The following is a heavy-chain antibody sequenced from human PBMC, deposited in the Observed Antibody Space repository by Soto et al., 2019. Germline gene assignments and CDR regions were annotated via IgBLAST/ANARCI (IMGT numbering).Heavy chain of an antibody. J-gene: IGHJ6*03. CDR2: ISWNSCSI. CDR1: GFTFDDYA. CDR3: AKDRVWFGELFPTGLMDV. D-gene: IGHD3-10*01. V-gene: IGHV3-9*01. Sequence: EVQLVESGGGLVQPGRSLRLSCAASGFTFDDYAMHWVRQAPGKGLEWVSGISWNSCSIGYADSVKGRFTISRDNAKKSLYLQMNSLRAEDTALYYCAKDRVWFGELFPTGLMDVWGKGTTVTVS.